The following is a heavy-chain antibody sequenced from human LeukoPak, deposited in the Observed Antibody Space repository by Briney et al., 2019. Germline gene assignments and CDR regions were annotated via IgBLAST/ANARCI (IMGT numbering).Heavy chain of an antibody. CDR2: IYYSGSA. J-gene: IGHJ5*02. V-gene: IGHV4-39*07. D-gene: IGHD6-13*01. Sequence: PSETLSLTCTVSGGSISSSGYYWAWIRQPPGRGLEWIGRIYYSGSAYYNPSLKSRVTISVDTSKSQFSLKLSSVTAADTAVYYCARLVIAAAGNAEGNWFDPWGQGTLVTVSS. CDR3: ARLVIAAAGNAEGNWFDP. CDR1: GGSISSSGYY.